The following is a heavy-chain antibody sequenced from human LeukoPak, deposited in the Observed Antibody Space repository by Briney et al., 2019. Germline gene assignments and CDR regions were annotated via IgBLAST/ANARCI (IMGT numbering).Heavy chain of an antibody. CDR3: VKKGGKRSFADS. J-gene: IGHJ4*02. Sequence: PGGSLRLSCAASGFTFNNYAMSWVRQAPGTGLEWVSAISKSGDRTYYADSVKGRFTISRDNSRNTVYLQINSLRDEDTATYYCVKKGGKRSFADSWGQGNLFTVSS. D-gene: IGHD3-16*01. V-gene: IGHV3-23*01. CDR1: GFTFNNYA. CDR2: ISKSGDRT.